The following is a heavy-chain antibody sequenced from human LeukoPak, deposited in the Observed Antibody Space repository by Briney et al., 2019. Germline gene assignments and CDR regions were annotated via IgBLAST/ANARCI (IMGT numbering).Heavy chain of an antibody. V-gene: IGHV4-39*01. Sequence: SETLSLTCTVSGGSISSSSYYWGWLRQPPGKGLEWIGSIYYSGSTYYNPSLKSRVTISVDTSKNQFSLKLSSVTAADTAVYYCARPGWELLDDAFDIWGQGTMVTVSA. CDR3: ARPGWELLDDAFDI. J-gene: IGHJ3*02. D-gene: IGHD1-26*01. CDR1: GGSISSSSYY. CDR2: IYYSGST.